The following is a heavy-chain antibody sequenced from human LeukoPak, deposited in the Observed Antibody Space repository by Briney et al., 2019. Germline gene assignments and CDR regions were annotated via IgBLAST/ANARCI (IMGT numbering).Heavy chain of an antibody. D-gene: IGHD3-22*01. CDR2: ISSSGSTI. V-gene: IGHV3-48*03. CDR1: GFTFSSYE. Sequence: GGSLRLSCAASGFTFSSYEMNWVRQAPGKGLEWVSYISSSGSTIYYADSVKGRFTISRDNAQNSLYLQMNSLRADDTAVYYWARWYYYETSGLYYGSFGYWGQGTLVTVSS. J-gene: IGHJ4*02. CDR3: ARWYYYETSGLYYGSFGY.